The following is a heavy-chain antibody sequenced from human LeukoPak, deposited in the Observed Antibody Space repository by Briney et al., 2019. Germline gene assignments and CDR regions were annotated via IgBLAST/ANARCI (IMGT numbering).Heavy chain of an antibody. V-gene: IGHV3-21*01. CDR1: GFSVSGDY. Sequence: PGGSLRLSCAASGFSVSGDYMSWVRQAPGKGLEWVSSISSSSSYIYYADSVKGRFTISRDNAKNSLYLQMNSLRAEDTAVYYCARGIAAAGSSFYFDYWGQGTLVTVSS. CDR3: ARGIAAAGSSFYFDY. D-gene: IGHD6-13*01. J-gene: IGHJ4*02. CDR2: ISSSSSYI.